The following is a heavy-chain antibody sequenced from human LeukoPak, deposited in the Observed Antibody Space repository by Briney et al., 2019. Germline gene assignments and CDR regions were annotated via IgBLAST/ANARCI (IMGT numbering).Heavy chain of an antibody. D-gene: IGHD6-19*01. CDR3: ARVIAGGWYDLDY. Sequence: GGSLRLSCAASGFTFSSYSMNWVRQAPGKGLEWVSSISSSSSYIYYADSVKGRFTISRDNAKYSLYLQMNSLRAEDTAVYYCARVIAGGWYDLDYWGQGTLVTVSS. V-gene: IGHV3-21*01. J-gene: IGHJ4*02. CDR1: GFTFSSYS. CDR2: ISSSSSYI.